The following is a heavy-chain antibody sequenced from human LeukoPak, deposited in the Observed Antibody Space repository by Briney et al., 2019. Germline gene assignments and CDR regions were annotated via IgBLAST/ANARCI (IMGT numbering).Heavy chain of an antibody. Sequence: QPGGSLRLSCAASGFTFSSYTMHWVRQAPGKGLEYLSGISDNGGMTFYADSVKGRFTISRDNSKNTLYLQMNSLRAEDAAVYYCVKVHEMHCSGTSCYEGYLAYWGHGTVVTVSS. V-gene: IGHV3-64*04. CDR1: GFTFSSYT. J-gene: IGHJ4*01. CDR2: ISDNGGMT. CDR3: VKVHEMHCSGTSCYEGYLAY. D-gene: IGHD2-2*01.